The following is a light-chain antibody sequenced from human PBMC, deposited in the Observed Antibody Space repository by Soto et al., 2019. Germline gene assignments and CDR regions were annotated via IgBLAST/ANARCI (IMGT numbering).Light chain of an antibody. CDR3: QQYGSAPFT. CDR1: QSVASSH. CDR2: DAA. Sequence: EIVLTQSPGTLSLSPGERATLSCRASQSVASSHLAWYRQKPGQTPRLLIYDAAIRATGIPDRISGSGSGTDFTLTSSRLEPEDFEVYYCQQYGSAPFTFGHGTKVDIK. J-gene: IGKJ3*01. V-gene: IGKV3-20*01.